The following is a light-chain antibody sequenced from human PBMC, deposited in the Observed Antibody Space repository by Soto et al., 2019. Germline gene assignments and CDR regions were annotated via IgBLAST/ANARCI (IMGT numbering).Light chain of an antibody. V-gene: IGLV2-8*01. J-gene: IGLJ2*01. CDR1: SSDVGGYNY. CDR2: EVS. CDR3: SSYAGSNNFV. Sequence: QSALTQPPSASGSPGQSVTISCTGTSSDVGGYNYVSWYQQHPGKAPKLMIYEVSNRPSGLPDRFSGSKSGNTASLTVSGLQAEDEADYYCSSYAGSNNFVFGGGTKLTVL.